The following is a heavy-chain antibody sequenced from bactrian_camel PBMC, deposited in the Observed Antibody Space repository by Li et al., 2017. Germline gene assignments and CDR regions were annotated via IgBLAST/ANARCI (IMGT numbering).Heavy chain of an antibody. CDR2: IADDGST. Sequence: QVQLVESGGGLVQPGGSLTLSCATSGHTYSNYCMGWYRQAPGKERKGVATIADDGSTTYADSVKGRFTTSQNGAKDIVYLQMDNLKPEDTAMYCCATATDCRWTGYPTWTPAATNWGQGTQVTVS. D-gene: IGHD1*01. CDR3: ATATDCRWTGYPTWTPAATN. CDR1: GHTYSNYC. V-gene: IGHV3S53*01. J-gene: IGHJ4*01.